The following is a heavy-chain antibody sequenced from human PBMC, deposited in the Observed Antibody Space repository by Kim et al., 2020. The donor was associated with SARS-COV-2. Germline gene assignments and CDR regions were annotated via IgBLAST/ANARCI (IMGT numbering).Heavy chain of an antibody. J-gene: IGHJ4*02. D-gene: IGHD3-3*01. Sequence: GGSLRLSCAASGFTFSSYGMHWARQAPGKGLEWVAVIWYDGSNKYYADSVKGRFTISRDNSENTLYLQMNSLRAEDTAVYFCGRSRGVWSYFDYWGQGTLVTVSS. CDR1: GFTFSSYG. CDR3: GRSRGVWSYFDY. V-gene: IGHV3-33*01. CDR2: IWYDGSNK.